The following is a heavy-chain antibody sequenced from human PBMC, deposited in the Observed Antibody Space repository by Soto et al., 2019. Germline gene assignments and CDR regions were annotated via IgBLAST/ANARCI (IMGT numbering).Heavy chain of an antibody. CDR1: GGSISYYY. J-gene: IGHJ5*02. V-gene: IGHV4-59*01. Sequence: SETLSLTCTVSGGSISYYYWSWIRQPPGKGLEWIGYIYYSGSTNYNPSLKSRVTISVDTSKNQFSLKLSSVTAADTAVYYCARDADYYDSSGYFPHAPWFDPWGQGTLVTVSS. CDR3: ARDADYYDSSGYFPHAPWFDP. D-gene: IGHD3-22*01. CDR2: IYYSGST.